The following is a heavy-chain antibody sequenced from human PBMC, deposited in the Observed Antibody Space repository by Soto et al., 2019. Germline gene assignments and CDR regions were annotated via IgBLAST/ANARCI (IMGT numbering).Heavy chain of an antibody. CDR2: ISYDGSNK. D-gene: IGHD6-19*01. V-gene: IGHV3-30*18. CDR1: GFTFSSYG. J-gene: IGHJ5*02. CDR3: AKSSSGWYVIGFDH. Sequence: PGGSLRLSCAASGFTFSSYGMHWVRQAPGKGLEWVAVISYDGSNKYYADSVKGRFTISRDNSKNTLYLQMNSLRAEDTAVYYCAKSSSGWYVIGFDHWGQGTLVTVSS.